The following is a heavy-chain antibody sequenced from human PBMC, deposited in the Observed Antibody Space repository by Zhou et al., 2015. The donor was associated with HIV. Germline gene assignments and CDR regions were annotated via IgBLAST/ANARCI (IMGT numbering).Heavy chain of an antibody. CDR3: ARDYYGSGTPGY. Sequence: QVQLVQSGAEVKKPGASVKVSCKASGYTFTSYYMHWVRQAPGQGLEWMGGIIPIFGTANYAQKFQGRVTITADESTSTAYMELSSLRSEDTAVYYCARDYYGSGTPGYWGQGTLVTVSS. V-gene: IGHV1-69*01. CDR1: GYTFTSYY. CDR2: IIPIFGTA. J-gene: IGHJ4*02. D-gene: IGHD3-10*01.